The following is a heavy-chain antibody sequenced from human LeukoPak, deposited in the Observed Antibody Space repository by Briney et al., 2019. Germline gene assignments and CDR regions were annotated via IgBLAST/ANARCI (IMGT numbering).Heavy chain of an antibody. CDR1: GFTVSSNC. CDR2: IYSGGST. CDR3: ARDLIVGANHDAFDI. V-gene: IGHV3-53*01. Sequence: GGSLRLSCAASGFTVSSNCMSWVRQAPGKGLEWVSLIYSGGSTYYADSVQGRFTISRDNSKNTLYLQMNSLRAEDTAVYYCARDLIVGANHDAFDIWGQGTMVTVSS. D-gene: IGHD1-26*01. J-gene: IGHJ3*02.